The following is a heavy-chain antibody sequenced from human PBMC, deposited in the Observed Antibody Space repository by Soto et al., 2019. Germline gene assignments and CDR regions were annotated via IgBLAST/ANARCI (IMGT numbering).Heavy chain of an antibody. CDR3: AKGPGGSGSYYLHYYGMDV. J-gene: IGHJ6*02. Sequence: PGGSLRLSCAASGFTFSDYYMSWIRQAPGKGLEWVSAISGSGGSTYYADSVKGRFTISRDNSKNTLYLQMNSLRAEDTAVYYCAKGPGGSGSYYLHYYGMDVWGQGTTVTVSS. V-gene: IGHV3-23*01. D-gene: IGHD3-10*01. CDR1: GFTFSDYY. CDR2: ISGSGGST.